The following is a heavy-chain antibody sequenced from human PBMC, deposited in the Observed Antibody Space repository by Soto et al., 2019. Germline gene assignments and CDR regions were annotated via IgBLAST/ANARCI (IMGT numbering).Heavy chain of an antibody. CDR3: ARHSYAHYYGMDV. CDR1: VFTVSSYW. CDR2: IKQDGSEK. Sequence: GSLRLSCAASVFTVSSYWMSWVRQAPGKGLEWVANIKQDGSEKYYVDSVKGRFTISRDNAKNSLYLQMNSLRAEDTAVYYCARHSYAHYYGMDVWGQGTTVTVSS. J-gene: IGHJ6*02. D-gene: IGHD5-18*01. V-gene: IGHV3-7*03.